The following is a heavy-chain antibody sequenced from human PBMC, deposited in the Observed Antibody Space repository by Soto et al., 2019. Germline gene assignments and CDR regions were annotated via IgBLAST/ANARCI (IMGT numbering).Heavy chain of an antibody. D-gene: IGHD1-1*01. CDR3: ARRRTETHNWFDP. V-gene: IGHV4-59*01. J-gene: IGHJ5*02. CDR1: GASFTSYY. CDR2: IYYGETT. Sequence: QVQLQESGPGLVRPSETLSLTCTVSGASFTSYYWSWIRQPPGKGLEWIGYIYYGETTNYNPSLKSRVTISRDTSKNQVLLKLTSVTAADTAVYYCARRRTETHNWFDPWGQGTLVTVSS.